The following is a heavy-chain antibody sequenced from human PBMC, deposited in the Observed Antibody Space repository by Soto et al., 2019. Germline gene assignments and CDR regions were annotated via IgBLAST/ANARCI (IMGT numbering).Heavy chain of an antibody. J-gene: IGHJ3*02. Sequence: GGSLRLSCAASGFTFSSYGMHWVRQAPGKGLEWVAVIWYDGSNKYYADSVKGRFTISRDNSKNTLYLQMNSLRAEDTAVYYCARDSRCSGGSCYLSAFDIWGQGTMVTVSS. CDR2: IWYDGSNK. D-gene: IGHD2-15*01. CDR1: GFTFSSYG. V-gene: IGHV3-33*01. CDR3: ARDSRCSGGSCYLSAFDI.